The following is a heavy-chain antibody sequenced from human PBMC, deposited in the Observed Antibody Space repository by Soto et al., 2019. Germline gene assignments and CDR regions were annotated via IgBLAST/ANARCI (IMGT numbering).Heavy chain of an antibody. CDR2: ISGRGGST. D-gene: IGHD5-12*01. CDR1: GFTFSNCA. V-gene: IGHV3-23*01. CDR3: AKRFYREEDGYNFFDS. Sequence: RRLSCSASGFTFSNCAMSWVRQAPGKGLEWVSTISGRGGSTYYADSVKGRLTISRDNSKNTLFLQMNSLRAEDMAVYYCAKRFYREEDGYNFFDSWGQGTLVTVSS. J-gene: IGHJ4*02.